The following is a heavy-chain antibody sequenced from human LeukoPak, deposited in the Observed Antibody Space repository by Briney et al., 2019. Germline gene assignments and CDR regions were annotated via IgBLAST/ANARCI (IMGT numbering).Heavy chain of an antibody. Sequence: GGSLRLSCAASGFTFSSYAMSWVRQAPGKGLEWVSAISGSGGSTYYADSVKGRFTISRDNSKNTLYLQMNSLRAEDTAVYYCVGFIVATINFDYWGQGTLVTVSS. CDR1: GFTFSSYA. CDR2: ISGSGGST. CDR3: VGFIVATINFDY. D-gene: IGHD5-12*01. J-gene: IGHJ4*02. V-gene: IGHV3-23*01.